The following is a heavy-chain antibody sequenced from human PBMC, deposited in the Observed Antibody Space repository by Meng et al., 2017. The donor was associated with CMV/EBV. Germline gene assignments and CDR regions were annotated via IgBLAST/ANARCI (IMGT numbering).Heavy chain of an antibody. D-gene: IGHD2-15*01. CDR2: INSDGSST. CDR3: ARDSEGYCSGGSCYDPGAGYDY. J-gene: IGHJ4*02. Sequence: GESLKISCAASGFTFSSYWMHWVRQAPGKGLVWVSRINSDGSSTSYADSVKGRFTISRDNSKNTLYLQMNSLRAEDTAVYYCARDSEGYCSGGSCYDPGAGYDYWGQGTLVTVSS. V-gene: IGHV3-74*01. CDR1: GFTFSSYW.